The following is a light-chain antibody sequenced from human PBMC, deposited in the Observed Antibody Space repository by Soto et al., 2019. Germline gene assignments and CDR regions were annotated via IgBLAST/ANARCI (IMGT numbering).Light chain of an antibody. Sequence: DIQLTQSPSTLSASVGDRVTITCLASQGVSSWLAWYQQKPGKAPNLLIYAASNLEGGVPSRFTGSGSGTEFTPTISSLQPDDFTAYYCQQYDTYPWTFGQGTKVEIK. V-gene: IGKV1-5*01. CDR3: QQYDTYPWT. J-gene: IGKJ1*01. CDR2: AAS. CDR1: QGVSSW.